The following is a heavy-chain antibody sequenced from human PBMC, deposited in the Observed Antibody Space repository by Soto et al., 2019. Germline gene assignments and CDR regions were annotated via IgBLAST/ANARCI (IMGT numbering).Heavy chain of an antibody. CDR1: GFTFSSYA. J-gene: IGHJ6*02. Sequence: PXGSLRLSCAASGFTFSSYAMTWVRQAPGKGLDWVSAISGTGGSTYYADSVKGRFTISRDNSKNTLYLQMNSLRAEDTAVYYCAKGRYDFWSGYYGYYYYDMDVWGQGTAVTVS. V-gene: IGHV3-23*01. D-gene: IGHD3-3*01. CDR2: ISGTGGST. CDR3: AKGRYDFWSGYYGYYYYDMDV.